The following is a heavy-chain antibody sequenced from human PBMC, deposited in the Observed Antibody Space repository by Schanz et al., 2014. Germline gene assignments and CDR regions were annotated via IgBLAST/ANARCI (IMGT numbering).Heavy chain of an antibody. CDR2: IYYTGTI. CDR3: ARGEWSTSQFDY. V-gene: IGHV4-31*03. Sequence: QVRMQESGPGLVKPSQTLSLTCTVSGGSISRGTHYWTWIRQLPGKGLEWIGHIYYTGTIFYNPSLKSRVIISVDTSKNQFPLRLTSVTAADTAVYYCARGEWSTSQFDYWGHGTLVTVSS. CDR1: GGSISRGTHY. J-gene: IGHJ4*01. D-gene: IGHD2-2*01.